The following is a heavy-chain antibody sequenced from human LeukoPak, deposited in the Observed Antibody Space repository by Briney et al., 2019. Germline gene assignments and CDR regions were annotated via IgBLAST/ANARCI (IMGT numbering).Heavy chain of an antibody. J-gene: IGHJ3*02. CDR1: SGSFSGYY. Sequence: SETLSLTCAVYSGSFSGYYWSWIRQPPVKGLEWIGEVNHIGSTNYNPSLNSRVTISVDTSKNQFSLNLRSVTAADTAVYYCAASIAAAGRLGVFDIWGQGTMVTVSS. D-gene: IGHD6-13*01. CDR3: AASIAAAGRLGVFDI. CDR2: VNHIGST. V-gene: IGHV4-34*01.